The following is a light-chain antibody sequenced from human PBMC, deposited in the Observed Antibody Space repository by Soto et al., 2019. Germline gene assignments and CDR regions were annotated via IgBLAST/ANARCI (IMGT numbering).Light chain of an antibody. J-gene: IGKJ4*01. CDR3: QQYDNLPVT. V-gene: IGKV1-33*01. CDR2: DAS. CDR1: QDISNY. Sequence: DIQMTQSPSSLSASVGDRVTITCQASQDISNYLNWYQQKPGKAPKLLIYDASNLETGVPSRFSGSGSGTDFTFTISSLQPEDIATYYWQQYDNLPVTFGGGTKVDIK.